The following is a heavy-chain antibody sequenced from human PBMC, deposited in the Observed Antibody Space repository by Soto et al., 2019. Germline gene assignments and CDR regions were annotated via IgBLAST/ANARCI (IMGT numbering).Heavy chain of an antibody. CDR2: ISGSGGST. Sequence: EVQLLESGGGLVQPGGSLRLSCAASGFTFSSYAMSWVRQAPGKGLEWVSAISGSGGSTYYADSVKGRFTISRDNSKNTLYLQMNSLRAEDTAVYYCAKDHPRSRWLQGTFYFDYWGQGTLVTVSS. CDR3: AKDHPRSRWLQGTFYFDY. CDR1: GFTFSSYA. J-gene: IGHJ4*02. D-gene: IGHD5-12*01. V-gene: IGHV3-23*01.